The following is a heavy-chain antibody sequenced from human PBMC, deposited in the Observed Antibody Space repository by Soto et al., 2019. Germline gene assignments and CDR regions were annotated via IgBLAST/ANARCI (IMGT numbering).Heavy chain of an antibody. V-gene: IGHV3-53*01. CDR3: GRETVTTGGGAFDI. CDR2: FYPDGTT. CDR1: GFTVSSNY. Sequence: EVQLVESGGGLIQPGGSLRLSCAASGFTVSSNYMSWVRQAPGKGLEWVSVFYPDGTTYYADSVQGRFTISRDNSKNTPYLQMDSLRAEDTAVYYCGRETVTTGGGAFDIWGQGTMVTVSS. J-gene: IGHJ3*02. D-gene: IGHD4-17*01.